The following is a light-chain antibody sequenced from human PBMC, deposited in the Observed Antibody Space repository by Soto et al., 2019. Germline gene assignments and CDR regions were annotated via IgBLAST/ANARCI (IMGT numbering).Light chain of an antibody. CDR2: GAS. Sequence: EIVMTQSPATLSVSPGERATLSCRASQSVSSNLVWYQQKPGQAPRLLIYGASTRATGIPARFSGSGSGTEFALTISSLQSEDFAVYYCQQYRYRRSFGGGTRVESK. J-gene: IGKJ4*01. CDR3: QQYRYRRS. CDR1: QSVSSN. V-gene: IGKV3-15*01.